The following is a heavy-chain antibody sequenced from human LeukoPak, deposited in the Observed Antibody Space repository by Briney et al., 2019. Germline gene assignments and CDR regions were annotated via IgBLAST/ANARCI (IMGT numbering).Heavy chain of an antibody. Sequence: GASVKVSCKASGYTFTSFGISWVRQAPGQGLEWMGWISAYNGNRIYAQKLQGRVTMTTDTSTNTAYMEIRSLRSDDTAVYYCTRDLGVDTTMIFFDYWGQGSLVTVSS. CDR3: TRDLGVDTTMIFFDY. V-gene: IGHV1-18*01. J-gene: IGHJ4*02. D-gene: IGHD1-1*01. CDR1: GYTFTSFG. CDR2: ISAYNGNR.